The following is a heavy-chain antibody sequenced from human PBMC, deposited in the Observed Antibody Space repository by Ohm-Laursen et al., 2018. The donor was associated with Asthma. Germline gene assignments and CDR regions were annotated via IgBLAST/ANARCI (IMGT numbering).Heavy chain of an antibody. Sequence: ASVKVSCKASGYTFTGYYMHWVRQAPGQGLEWMGRINPNSGGTNYAQKFQGRVTMTRDTSISTAYMELSRLRSDDMAVYYCARGRGSSGWYYGMDVWGQGTTVTVSS. CDR1: GYTFTGYY. CDR2: INPNSGGT. D-gene: IGHD6-19*01. J-gene: IGHJ6*02. V-gene: IGHV1-2*06. CDR3: ARGRGSSGWYYGMDV.